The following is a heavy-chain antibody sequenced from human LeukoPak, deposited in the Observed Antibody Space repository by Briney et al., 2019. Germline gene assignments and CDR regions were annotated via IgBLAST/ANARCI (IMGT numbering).Heavy chain of an antibody. V-gene: IGHV4-38-2*02. D-gene: IGHD3-22*01. CDR1: GYSISSAYY. CDR2: IYNSGST. Sequence: PSETLSLTCAVSGYSISSAYYWGWIRQPPGKGLEWIGSIYNSGSTYYNPSLKSRFTISIDTSKNEFSLKLSSVTAADTAVYYCAREDHYFDISDYYPNFDYWGQGTLVSVSS. J-gene: IGHJ4*02. CDR3: AREDHYFDISDYYPNFDY.